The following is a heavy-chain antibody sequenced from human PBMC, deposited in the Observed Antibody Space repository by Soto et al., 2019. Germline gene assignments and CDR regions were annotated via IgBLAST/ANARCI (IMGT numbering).Heavy chain of an antibody. CDR2: IYSGGNT. CDR3: AREGGIAAAGGYFDY. CDR1: GFTVRSNY. V-gene: IGHV3-66*01. Sequence: GGSLRLSCVASGFTVRSNYMSWVRQAPGKGLEWVSVIYSGGNTYYADSVKGRFTISRDNSKNTVYLQMNSLRAEDTAVYYCAREGGIAAAGGYFDYWGQGTLVTVSS. D-gene: IGHD6-13*01. J-gene: IGHJ4*02.